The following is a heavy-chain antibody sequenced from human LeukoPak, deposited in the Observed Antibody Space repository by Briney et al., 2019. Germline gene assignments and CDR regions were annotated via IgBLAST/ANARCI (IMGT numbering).Heavy chain of an antibody. CDR1: GFTLSGSA. CDR2: IRSEANSYAT. CDR3: TSVLGYCSSTSCPDY. V-gene: IGHV3-73*01. D-gene: IGHD2-2*01. Sequence: GGSLRLSCAAYGFTLSGSAMPWVRQASGRGLGWVGRIRSEANSYATAYAASVKGRVTISRDDSKHTAYLQMNSLKTEDTAVYYCTSVLGYCSSTSCPDYWGQGTLVTVSS. J-gene: IGHJ4*02.